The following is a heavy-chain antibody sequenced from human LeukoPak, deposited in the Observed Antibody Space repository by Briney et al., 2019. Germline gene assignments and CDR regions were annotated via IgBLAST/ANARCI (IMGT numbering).Heavy chain of an antibody. CDR3: ARVRGCSGGSCYGWFDP. J-gene: IGHJ5*02. V-gene: IGHV1-18*01. D-gene: IGHD2-15*01. CDR2: IIAYNGNT. Sequence: ASVKVSCKASGYTFTSYGISWVRQAPGQGLEWMGWIIAYNGNTNYAQKLQGRVTMTTDTSTSTAYMELRSLRSDDTAVYYCARVRGCSGGSCYGWFDPWGQGTLVTVSS. CDR1: GYTFTSYG.